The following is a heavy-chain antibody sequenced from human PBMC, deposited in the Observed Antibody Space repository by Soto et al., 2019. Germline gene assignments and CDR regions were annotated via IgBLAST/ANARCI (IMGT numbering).Heavy chain of an antibody. Sequence: PXGSLRLSCTAAGVTFRSYWLHWVRQAPGKGLVWVSRINSDGSSTSYADSVKGRFTISRDNAKNTLYLQMNSLRAEDTAVYYCARAYYYDLGYWGQGTLFTVSS. V-gene: IGHV3-74*01. CDR1: GVTFRSYW. D-gene: IGHD3-22*01. J-gene: IGHJ4*02. CDR3: ARAYYYDLGY. CDR2: INSDGSST.